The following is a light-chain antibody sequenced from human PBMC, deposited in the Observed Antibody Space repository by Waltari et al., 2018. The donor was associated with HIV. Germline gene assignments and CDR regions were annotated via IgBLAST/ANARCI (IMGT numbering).Light chain of an antibody. J-gene: IGKJ4*01. CDR2: GAS. Sequence: DIQLTQSPSFLSASVGDRVTITCRASRGITTYLAWHQQKPGKAPKLLIYGASTLQTGVPSRFSGSASGTEFTLTIDTLQPEDFATYYRQYLDSFPLFGGGTKVEVK. V-gene: IGKV1-9*01. CDR3: QYLDSFPL. CDR1: RGITTY.